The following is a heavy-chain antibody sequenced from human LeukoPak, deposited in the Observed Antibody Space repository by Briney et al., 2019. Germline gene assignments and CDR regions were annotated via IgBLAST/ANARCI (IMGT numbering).Heavy chain of an antibody. J-gene: IGHJ4*02. CDR3: ASRKKGMATAGFDY. V-gene: IGHV5-51*01. CDR1: GYSFTNYW. D-gene: IGHD5-24*01. Sequence: GESLKISCKGSGYSFTNYWIGWVRQMPGKGLEWMGIIYPGVSDTRYSPSFQGQVTISAEKSISTAYLQWSSLKASDTALYYCASRKKGMATAGFDYWGQGTLVTVSS. CDR2: IYPGVSDT.